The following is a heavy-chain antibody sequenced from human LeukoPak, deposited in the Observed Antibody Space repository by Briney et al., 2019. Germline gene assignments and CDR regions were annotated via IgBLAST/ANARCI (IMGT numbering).Heavy chain of an antibody. D-gene: IGHD6-13*01. CDR3: AGHPIAAAGTLDYYYYMDV. Sequence: GESLKISCKGSGYSFTSYWIGWVRQMPGKGLEWMGIIYPDDSDTRYSPSFQGQVTISADKSISTAYLQWSSLKASDTAMYYCAGHPIAAAGTLDYYYYMDVWGKGTTVTVSS. CDR2: IYPDDSDT. J-gene: IGHJ6*03. V-gene: IGHV5-51*01. CDR1: GYSFTSYW.